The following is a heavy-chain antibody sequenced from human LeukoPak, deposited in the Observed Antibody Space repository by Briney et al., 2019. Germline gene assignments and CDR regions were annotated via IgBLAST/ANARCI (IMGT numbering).Heavy chain of an antibody. V-gene: IGHV1-18*01. CDR1: GYTFTSYG. CDR3: ARRRGYSGYNMDV. Sequence: ASVKVSCKASGYTFTSYGISWVRQARGRGLEWMGRINAYNANTNYAQKLQGRVTMNTDTSTSTVYMELRSLRSDDTAVYYCARRRGYSGYNMDVWGQGTTVTVSS. D-gene: IGHD5-12*01. J-gene: IGHJ6*02. CDR2: INAYNANT.